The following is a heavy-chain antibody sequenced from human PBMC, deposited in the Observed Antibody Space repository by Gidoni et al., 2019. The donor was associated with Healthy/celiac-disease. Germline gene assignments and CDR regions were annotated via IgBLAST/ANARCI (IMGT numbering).Heavy chain of an antibody. CDR3: ARWAYCSGGSCYRPSSFFDY. J-gene: IGHJ4*02. D-gene: IGHD2-15*01. CDR2: INPNSGGT. CDR1: GYTFTGYY. V-gene: IGHV1-2*02. Sequence: QVQLVPSGAEVKKPGASVKVSCQASGYTFTGYYLHWVRQAPGQGLEWMGWINPNSGGTNYAQKFQGRVTMTRDTSISTAYMELSRLRSDDTAVYYCARWAYCSGGSCYRPSSFFDYWGQGTLVTVSS.